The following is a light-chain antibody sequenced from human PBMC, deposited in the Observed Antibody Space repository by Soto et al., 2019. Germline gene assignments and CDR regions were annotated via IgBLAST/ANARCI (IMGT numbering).Light chain of an antibody. CDR3: RQYDNWSPIT. J-gene: IGKJ4*01. V-gene: IGKV3D-15*01. CDR1: QSVRSN. CDR2: GAS. Sequence: EILMTQSPATLSVFPGDRATLSCRVSQSVRSNLAWYQQKPGQAPRLLIYGASTSATGIPARFRGSDSGTEFSLIISSLQSEEFGGYYCRQYDNWSPITFGGGTKVEIK.